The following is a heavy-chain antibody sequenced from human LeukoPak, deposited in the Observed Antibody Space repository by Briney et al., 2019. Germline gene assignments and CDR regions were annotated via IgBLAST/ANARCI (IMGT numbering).Heavy chain of an antibody. CDR3: ARHSGSYYNY. V-gene: IGHV4-34*01. Sequence: SETLSLTCAVYGGSFSGYYWSWIRQPPGKGLEWIGSIYHSGNTYYSPSLKSRVTISVDTSKNQFSLKLSSVTAADTAVYYCARHSGSYYNYWGQGTLVTVSS. J-gene: IGHJ4*02. D-gene: IGHD1-26*01. CDR2: IYHSGNT. CDR1: GGSFSGYY.